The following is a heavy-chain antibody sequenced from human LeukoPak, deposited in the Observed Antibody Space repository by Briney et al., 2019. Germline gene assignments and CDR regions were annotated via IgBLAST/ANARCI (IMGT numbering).Heavy chain of an antibody. V-gene: IGHV1-18*01. CDR3: ARSHYYDSSGYYYHFDY. J-gene: IGHJ4*02. Sequence: ASVKVSCKASGCTFTSYGISWVRQAPGQGLEWMGWISAYNGNTNYAQKLQGRVTMTTDTSTSTAYMELRSLRSDDTAVYYCARSHYYDSSGYYYHFDYWGQGTLVTVSS. CDR2: ISAYNGNT. CDR1: GCTFTSYG. D-gene: IGHD3-22*01.